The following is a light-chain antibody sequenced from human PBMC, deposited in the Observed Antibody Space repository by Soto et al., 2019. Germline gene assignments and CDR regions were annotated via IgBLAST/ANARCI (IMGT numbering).Light chain of an antibody. V-gene: IGKV3-15*01. CDR2: DIS. CDR3: QQSNNWPS. Sequence: EVVMTQSPATLSVSPGERATLSCRASQTVSRNLAWYQQRPGQAPRLIIYDISNRAAGVPARFSGSGSETEFTLTIRSLQSEDFAVSFCQQSNNWPSFGQGTRLEIK. CDR1: QTVSRN. J-gene: IGKJ5*01.